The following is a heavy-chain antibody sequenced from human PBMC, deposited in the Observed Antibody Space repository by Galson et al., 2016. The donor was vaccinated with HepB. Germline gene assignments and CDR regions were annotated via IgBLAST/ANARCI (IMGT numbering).Heavy chain of an antibody. CDR3: ARDVDSSGYYQEDS. D-gene: IGHD6-19*01. J-gene: IGHJ5*01. CDR2: IGVYSGEA. V-gene: IGHV1-18*01. CDR1: GYSFSKYG. Sequence: SVKVSCKASGYSFSKYGISWVRQAPGQGLEWMGWIGVYSGEAKYAEKFHGRVTMTTDTSASIGYMELRSLRFDDTAVYYCARDVDSSGYYQEDSWGQGTLVTVSS.